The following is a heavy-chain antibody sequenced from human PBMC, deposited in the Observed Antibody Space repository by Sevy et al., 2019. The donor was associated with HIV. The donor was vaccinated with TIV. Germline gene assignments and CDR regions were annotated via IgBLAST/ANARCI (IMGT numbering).Heavy chain of an antibody. CDR3: TRDLPPSATIVPHFDY. V-gene: IGHV3-48*03. CDR2: ITSSGSNI. Sequence: GRSLRLSCAASGFSFSSYEMNWVRQAPGKGLEWVSSITSSGSNIYYSDSVKGRFTISRDNAKNSLYLQMNSLRAEDTALYYCTRDLPPSATIVPHFDYWGQGTLVTVSS. D-gene: IGHD2-21*01. J-gene: IGHJ4*02. CDR1: GFSFSSYE.